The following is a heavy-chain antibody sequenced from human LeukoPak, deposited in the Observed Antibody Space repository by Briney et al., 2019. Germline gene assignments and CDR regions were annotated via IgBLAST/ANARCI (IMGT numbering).Heavy chain of an antibody. CDR3: ASGLWTYSNGWSPVGAFDI. CDR1: GGPIRTYY. D-gene: IGHD6-19*01. Sequence: SETLSLTCSVSGGPIRTYYFRWIRQPPGKGLESVGVIYDNGTTDYNPSLKSRVTISRDTSKNYLSLNLTSVTAADTAVYYCASGLWTYSNGWSPVGAFDIWGRGVLVTVSS. J-gene: IGHJ3*02. CDR2: IYDNGTT. V-gene: IGHV4-59*01.